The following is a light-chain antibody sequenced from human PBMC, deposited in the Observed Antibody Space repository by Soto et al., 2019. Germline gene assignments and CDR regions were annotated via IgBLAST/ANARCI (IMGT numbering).Light chain of an antibody. Sequence: QSALTQPASVSGSPGQSITISCTGNSSDVGGNKYVSWYQQYPGKAPKLMICDVSNRPSGVSNRFSGSKSGNTASLTISGLQAEDEADYYCSAFTGTTDVFGTGNKVTVL. CDR3: SAFTGTTDV. CDR1: SSDVGGNKY. CDR2: DVS. V-gene: IGLV2-14*01. J-gene: IGLJ1*01.